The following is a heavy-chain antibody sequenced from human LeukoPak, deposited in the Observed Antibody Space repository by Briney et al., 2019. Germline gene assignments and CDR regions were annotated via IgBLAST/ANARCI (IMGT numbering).Heavy chain of an antibody. CDR2: ISYSGST. V-gene: IGHV4-39*07. CDR1: GGSVSSSSDS. D-gene: IGHD3-3*01. CDR3: ARDSPPRYDFWSGYSNWFDP. J-gene: IGHJ5*02. Sequence: SETLSLTCAVSGGSVSSSSDSWGWIRQPPGKGLEWIGTISYSGSTYYSPSLKSRVTLLLDTSGNQFSLKLSSVTAADTAVYYCARDSPPRYDFWSGYSNWFDPWGQGTLVTVSS.